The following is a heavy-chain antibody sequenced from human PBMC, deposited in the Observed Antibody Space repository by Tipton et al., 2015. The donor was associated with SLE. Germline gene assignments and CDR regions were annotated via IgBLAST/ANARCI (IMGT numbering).Heavy chain of an antibody. V-gene: IGHV4-39*07. D-gene: IGHD2-15*01. CDR3: ARTVGVGLTNGAFDI. CDR2: IYYTGTTT. CDR1: GGSVSSSSKY. J-gene: IGHJ3*02. Sequence: TLSLTCTVSGGSVSSSSKYWAWIRQPPGKGLEWIGSIYYTGTTTYYNSFLKSRVTISVDTSKNQFSLKLGSVTAADTAVYYCARTVGVGLTNGAFDIWGQGTMVTVSS.